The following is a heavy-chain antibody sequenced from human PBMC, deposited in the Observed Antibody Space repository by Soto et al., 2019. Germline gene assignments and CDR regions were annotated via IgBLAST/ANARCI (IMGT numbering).Heavy chain of an antibody. CDR3: ARDLVTGTTVHWFDP. D-gene: IGHD1-20*01. Sequence: ASVKVSCKASGYTFTSYAMQWVRQAPGQRLEWMGWINAGNGNTKYSQKLQSRVTITRDTPASTANMKQSSMRSEDTTVNYCARDLVTGTTVHWFDPWGQGTLVTVS. V-gene: IGHV1-3*01. CDR2: INAGNGNT. J-gene: IGHJ5*02. CDR1: GYTFTSYA.